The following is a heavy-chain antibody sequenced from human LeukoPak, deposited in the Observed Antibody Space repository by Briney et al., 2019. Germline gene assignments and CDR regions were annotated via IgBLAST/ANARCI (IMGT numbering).Heavy chain of an antibody. J-gene: IGHJ4*02. CDR3: ARDHYGDYSFDY. Sequence: PGGSLRLSCAASGFTFSSYSMNWVRQAPGKGLEWVSSIGSSSSYIYYADSVKGRFTISRDNAENSLYLQMNSLRAEDTAVYYCARDHYGDYSFDYWGQGTLVTVSS. CDR2: IGSSSSYI. D-gene: IGHD4-17*01. CDR1: GFTFSSYS. V-gene: IGHV3-21*01.